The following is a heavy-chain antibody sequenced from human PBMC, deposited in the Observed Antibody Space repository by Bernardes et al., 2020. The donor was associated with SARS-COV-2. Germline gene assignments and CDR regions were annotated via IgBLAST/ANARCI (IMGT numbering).Heavy chain of an antibody. V-gene: IGHV4-59*08. CDR1: GGSIRGYY. CDR2: IYYSGST. CDR3: ARRGGLFHDYWNNYYAMDV. J-gene: IGHJ6*02. Sequence: SETLSLTCSVSGGSIRGYYWSWIRQPPGKGLEWIGFIYYSGSTNYNPSLKSRVTISLESSKNQFSLRMTSVTAADTAVYYCARRGGLFHDYWNNYYAMDVWGQGTTVTVSS. D-gene: IGHD3-3*01.